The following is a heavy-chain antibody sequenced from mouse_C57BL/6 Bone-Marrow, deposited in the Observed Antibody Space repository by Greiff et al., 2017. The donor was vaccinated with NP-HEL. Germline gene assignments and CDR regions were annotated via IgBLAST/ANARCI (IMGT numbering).Heavy chain of an antibody. D-gene: IGHD2-1*01. Sequence: QVQLQQPGAELVRPGSSVKLSCKASGYTFPSYWMDWVKQRPGQGLEWIGNIYPSDSETHYNQKFKDKATLTVDKSSSTAYMQLSSLTSEDSAVYYCARDGNYSFYAMDYWGQGPSVTVSS. CDR2: IYPSDSET. V-gene: IGHV1-61*01. J-gene: IGHJ4*01. CDR3: ARDGNYSFYAMDY. CDR1: GYTFPSYW.